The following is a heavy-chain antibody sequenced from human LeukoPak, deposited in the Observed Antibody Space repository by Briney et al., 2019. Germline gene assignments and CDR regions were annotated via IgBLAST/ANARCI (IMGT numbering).Heavy chain of an antibody. CDR3: ARAVGYCSSTRCYRYYYYYMDV. CDR1: GGSISSGGYY. Sequence: MTSETLSLTCTVSGGSISSGGYYWSWIRQPPGKGLEWIGYIYHSGSTYYKPSLKSRVTISVDRSKNQFSLKLSSVTAADTAVYYCARAVGYCSSTRCYRYYYYYMDVWGKGTTVTVSS. J-gene: IGHJ6*03. D-gene: IGHD2-2*01. CDR2: IYHSGST. V-gene: IGHV4-30-2*01.